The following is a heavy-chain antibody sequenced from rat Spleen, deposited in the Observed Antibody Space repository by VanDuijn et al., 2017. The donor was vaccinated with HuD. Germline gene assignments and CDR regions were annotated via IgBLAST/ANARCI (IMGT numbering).Heavy chain of an antibody. V-gene: IGHV5-19*01. Sequence: EVQLVESGGGLVQPGRSLKLSCAASGFTFSNYGMHWIRQVPTQGLEWVASISPSGAITNYRDSVKGRFTISRDHAKSTLYLQMDSLRSEDTATYYCARRRYRYRYDVMDAWGQGASVTVSS. CDR3: ARRRYRYRYDVMDA. CDR2: ISPSGAIT. CDR1: GFTFSNYG. J-gene: IGHJ4*01. D-gene: IGHD1-5*01.